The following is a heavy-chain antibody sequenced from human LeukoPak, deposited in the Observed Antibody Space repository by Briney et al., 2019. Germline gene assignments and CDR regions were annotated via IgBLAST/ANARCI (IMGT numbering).Heavy chain of an antibody. V-gene: IGHV4-59*01. CDR1: GGSISNYY. Sequence: SQILSLTCTVSGGSISNYYWSWIRQPPGKGLEWIGYIYYSGSTNYNPSLKSRVTISVDTSKNQFSLKLSSVTAADTAVYYCARGGLGWFDPWGQGTLVTVSS. CDR2: IYYSGST. CDR3: ARGGLGWFDP. D-gene: IGHD6-25*01. J-gene: IGHJ5*02.